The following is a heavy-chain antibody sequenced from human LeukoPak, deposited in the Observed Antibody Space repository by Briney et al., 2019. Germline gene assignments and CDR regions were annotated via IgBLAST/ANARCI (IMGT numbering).Heavy chain of an antibody. Sequence: SVKVSCKASGFTFTSSAMQWVRQARGQRLEWIGWIVVGSGNKNYAQKFQERVTITRDMSTSTAYMELSSLRSEDTAVYYCAAEEGYGSGPPGPYYYYYGMDVWGQGTTVTVSS. J-gene: IGHJ6*02. D-gene: IGHD3-10*01. CDR2: IVVGSGNK. CDR1: GFTFTSSA. V-gene: IGHV1-58*02. CDR3: AAEEGYGSGPPGPYYYYYGMDV.